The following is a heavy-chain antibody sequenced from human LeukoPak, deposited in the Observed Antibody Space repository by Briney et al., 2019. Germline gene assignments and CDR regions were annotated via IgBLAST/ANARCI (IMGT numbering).Heavy chain of an antibody. CDR2: IYYSGST. Sequence: PSETLSLTCTVSGGSISSYYWSWIRQPPGKGLEWIGYIYYSGSTNYNPSLKSRVTISVDTSKNQFSLKLSSVTAADTAVYYCARLGDWFDPWAREPWSPSPQ. V-gene: IGHV4-59*01. CDR1: GGSISSYY. J-gene: IGHJ5*02. D-gene: IGHD7-27*01. CDR3: ARLGDWFDP.